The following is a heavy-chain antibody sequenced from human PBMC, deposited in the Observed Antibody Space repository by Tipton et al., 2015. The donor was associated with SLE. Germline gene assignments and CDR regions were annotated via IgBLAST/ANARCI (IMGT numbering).Heavy chain of an antibody. V-gene: IGHV4-59*12. J-gene: IGHJ4*02. D-gene: IGHD3-3*01. CDR3: AREYDFWSGLDY. CDR2: IYYSGST. CDR1: GFTFSSYA. Sequence: LRLSCAASGFTFSSYAMHWVRQAPGKGLEWIGYIYYSGSTNYNPSLKSRVTMSVDTSKNQFSLKLSSVTAADTAVYYCAREYDFWSGLDYWSQGTLVTVSS.